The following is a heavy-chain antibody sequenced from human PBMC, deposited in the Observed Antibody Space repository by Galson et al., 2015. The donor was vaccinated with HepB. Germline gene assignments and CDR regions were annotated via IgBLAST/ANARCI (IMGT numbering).Heavy chain of an antibody. Sequence: SLRLSCAASGFTFSSYSMNWVRQAPGKGLEWVSSISSSSSYIYYADSVKGRFTISRDNAKNSLYLQMNSLRAEDTAVYYCARVDPNPYYDFWSGEPLYYYYMDVWGKGTTVTVSS. V-gene: IGHV3-21*01. CDR2: ISSSSSYI. J-gene: IGHJ6*03. CDR3: ARVDPNPYYDFWSGEPLYYYYMDV. CDR1: GFTFSSYS. D-gene: IGHD3-3*01.